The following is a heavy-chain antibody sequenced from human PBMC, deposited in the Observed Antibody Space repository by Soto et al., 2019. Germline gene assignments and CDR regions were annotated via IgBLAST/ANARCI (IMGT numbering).Heavy chain of an antibody. D-gene: IGHD2-2*02. CDR3: ARGVEVVPAAIGNWFDP. V-gene: IGHV4-39*01. J-gene: IGHJ5*02. CDR1: GGSISSSSYY. Sequence: SETLSLTCTVSGGSISSSSYYWGWIRPPPGKGLEWIGSNHYSGSTYYTPSLKSRVTISVDTTKNQFSLKRSSVTAADTAVYYCARGVEVVPAAIGNWFDPWGEGTLVTVSS. CDR2: NHYSGST.